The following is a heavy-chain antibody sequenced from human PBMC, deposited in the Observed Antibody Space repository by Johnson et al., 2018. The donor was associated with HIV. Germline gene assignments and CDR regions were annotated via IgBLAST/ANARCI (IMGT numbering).Heavy chain of an antibody. CDR1: GFTVSSNY. J-gene: IGHJ3*02. CDR2: IYSGGST. D-gene: IGHD6-13*01. V-gene: IGHV3-53*01. CDR3: ARVSSSWYGDAFDI. Sequence: VQLVESGGGLVQPGGSLRLSCAASGFTVSSNYMSWVRQAPGKGLEWVSVIYSGGSTYYADSVKGRFALSRDNSKNTLDLQLNSLRVEDTAVYYCARVSSSWYGDAFDIWGQGTMVTVSS.